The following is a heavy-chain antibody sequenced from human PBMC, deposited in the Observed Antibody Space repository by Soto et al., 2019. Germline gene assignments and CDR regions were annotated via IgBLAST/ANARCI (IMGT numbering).Heavy chain of an antibody. J-gene: IGHJ4*02. CDR2: ISSSGSTI. D-gene: IGHD3-3*01. CDR1: GFTFSSYE. V-gene: IGHV3-48*03. CDR3: ARDRPINYDFWSGPPPPY. Sequence: GGSLRLSCAASGFTFSSYEMNWVRQAPGKGLEWVSYISSSGSTIYYAGSVKGRFTISRDNAKNSLYLQMNSLRAEDTAVYYCARDRPINYDFWSGPPPPYWGQGTLVTVSS.